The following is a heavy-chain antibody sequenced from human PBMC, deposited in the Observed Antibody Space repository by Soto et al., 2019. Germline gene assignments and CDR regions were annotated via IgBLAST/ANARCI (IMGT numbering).Heavy chain of an antibody. CDR3: ARKGVTILGVVTYYFDY. V-gene: IGHV4-30-2*01. CDR2: IYHTRNI. J-gene: IGHJ4*02. CDR1: GGSSRSRGGC. D-gene: IGHD3-3*01. Sequence: SVTRAVSGGSSRSRGGCWSLIQQPPGKGLEWIGEIYHTRNINYNPSLKSRVTISVDKSKNQFSLRLTSVTAADTAVYYCARKGVTILGVVTYYFDYWGQGTLVTVSS.